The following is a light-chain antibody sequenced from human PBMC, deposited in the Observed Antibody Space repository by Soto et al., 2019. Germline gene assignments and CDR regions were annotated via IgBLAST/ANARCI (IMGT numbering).Light chain of an antibody. CDR2: DAS. Sequence: EIVLTQSPATLSLSPGERATLSCRASQRVSRYLAWYQQKPGQAPRLLIYDASNRATGIPARFSGSGSGTDFTLTISGLEPEDFAVYYCKQRRDWPITFGQGTRLEIK. CDR1: QRVSRY. J-gene: IGKJ5*01. V-gene: IGKV3-11*01. CDR3: KQRRDWPIT.